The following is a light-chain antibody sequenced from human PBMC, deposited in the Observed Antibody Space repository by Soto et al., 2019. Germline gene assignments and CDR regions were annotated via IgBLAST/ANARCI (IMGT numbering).Light chain of an antibody. CDR1: QSISSW. CDR3: QQYNSYRT. J-gene: IGKJ4*01. Sequence: DIQMTQSPSTLSASVGDRVTITCRASQSISSWLAWYQQKPGKAPKLLIYDASSLESGVPSRFSGSGSGTEFTLTISSLQPDDFATYYCQQYNSYRTFGGGTRWIS. CDR2: DAS. V-gene: IGKV1-5*01.